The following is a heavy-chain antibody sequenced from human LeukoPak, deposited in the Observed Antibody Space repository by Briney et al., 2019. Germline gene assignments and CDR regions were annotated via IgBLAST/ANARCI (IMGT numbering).Heavy chain of an antibody. D-gene: IGHD3-22*01. V-gene: IGHV1-2*02. CDR1: GYTFTGYY. CDR3: ARDLIPRYYYDSSGYYGSDAFDI. CDR2: INPNSGGT. J-gene: IGHJ3*02. Sequence: ASVKVSCKASGYTFTGYYMHWVRQAPGQGLEWMGWINPNSGGTNYAQKFQGRVTMTRDTSISTAYMELSRLRSDDTAVYYCARDLIPRYYYDSSGYYGSDAFDIWGQGTMVTVSS.